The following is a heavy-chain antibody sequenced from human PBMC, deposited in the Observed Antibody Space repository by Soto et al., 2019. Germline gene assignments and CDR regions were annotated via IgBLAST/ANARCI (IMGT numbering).Heavy chain of an antibody. J-gene: IGHJ6*03. CDR3: ARLGGNSSSWTYSRYYYYYMDV. CDR1: GYTFTSYG. D-gene: IGHD6-13*01. Sequence: QVQLVQSGAEVKKPGASVKVSCKASGYTFTSYGISWVRQAPGQGLEWMGWISAYNGNTKYAQKLQGRVTMTTDTSMSTAYMELRSLRSDDTAVYYCARLGGNSSSWTYSRYYYYYMDVWGKGTTVTVSS. V-gene: IGHV1-18*01. CDR2: ISAYNGNT.